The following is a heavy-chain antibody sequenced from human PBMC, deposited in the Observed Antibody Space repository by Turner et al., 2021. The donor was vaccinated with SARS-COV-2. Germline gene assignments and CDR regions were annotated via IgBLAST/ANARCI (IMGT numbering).Heavy chain of an antibody. CDR3: ARLLNPGSYYYYDYGMDV. V-gene: IGHV4-39*01. D-gene: IGHD3-10*01. J-gene: IGHJ6*02. CDR2: IYYSGST. Sequence: QLQLQESGPGLVKPSEALSLTCTVSGGPVSSSNYYWGWIRQPPGKGLEWIGSIYYSGSTYYNPSLKSRVTISVDTSKNQFSLKLSSVTAADTAVYYCARLLNPGSYYYYDYGMDVWGQGTTVTVSS. CDR1: GGPVSSSNYY.